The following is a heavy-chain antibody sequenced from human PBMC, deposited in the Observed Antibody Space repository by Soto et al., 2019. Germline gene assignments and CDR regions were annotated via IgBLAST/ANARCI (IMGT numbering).Heavy chain of an antibody. CDR3: AHTSPIAARLFAFDI. CDR2: IYWDDDK. CDR1: GFSLSTSGVG. J-gene: IGHJ3*02. D-gene: IGHD6-6*01. Sequence: SGPTLVKPTQTLTLTCTFSGFSLSTSGVGVGWIRQPPGKALEWLALIYWDDDKRYSPSLKSRLTITKDTSKNQVVLTMTNMDPVDTATYYCAHTSPIAARLFAFDIWGQGTMVTVSS. V-gene: IGHV2-5*02.